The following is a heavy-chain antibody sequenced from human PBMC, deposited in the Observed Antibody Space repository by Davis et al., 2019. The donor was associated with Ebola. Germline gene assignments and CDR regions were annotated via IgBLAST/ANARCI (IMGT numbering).Heavy chain of an antibody. CDR3: ARLGGFDP. J-gene: IGHJ5*02. V-gene: IGHV3-74*01. Sequence: PGGSLRLSCAASGFTFSHYWMYWVRQAPGKGLVWVSHIISDGSSASYADSVKGRFTISRDNAKNKLFLQMNSLRAEDTAVYYCARLGGFDPWGPGTLVTVSS. CDR1: GFTFSHYW. CDR2: IISDGSSA.